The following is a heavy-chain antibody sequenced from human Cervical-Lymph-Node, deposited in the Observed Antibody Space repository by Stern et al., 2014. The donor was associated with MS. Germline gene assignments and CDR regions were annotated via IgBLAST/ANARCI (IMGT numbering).Heavy chain of an antibody. Sequence: QVQLVESEGGLVKPGRSLRLSCAASGFTFSDYYMSWIRQAPGKGLEWVSYISGSGTTTYYADSVKGRFTISKDNARNSLYLQMNSLRADDTAVYHCARALIAAGGALHYWGQGTLVTVSS. CDR1: GFTFSDYY. D-gene: IGHD6-13*01. V-gene: IGHV3-11*01. CDR3: ARALIAAGGALHY. J-gene: IGHJ4*02. CDR2: ISGSGTTT.